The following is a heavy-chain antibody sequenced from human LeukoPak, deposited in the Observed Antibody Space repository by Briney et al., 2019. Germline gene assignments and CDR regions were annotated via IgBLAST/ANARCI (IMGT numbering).Heavy chain of an antibody. CDR1: GGSFSGYY. Sequence: SETLSLTCAVYGGSFSGYYWSWIRQPPGKGLEWIGEINHSGSTNYNPSLKSRVTISVDTSKDQFSLKLSSVTAADTAVYYCARSYSSSLNWFDPWGRGTLVTVSS. CDR2: INHSGST. V-gene: IGHV4-34*01. CDR3: ARSYSSSLNWFDP. J-gene: IGHJ5*02. D-gene: IGHD6-6*01.